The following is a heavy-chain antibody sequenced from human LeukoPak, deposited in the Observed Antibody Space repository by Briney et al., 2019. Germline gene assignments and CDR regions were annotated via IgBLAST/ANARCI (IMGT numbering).Heavy chain of an antibody. CDR2: IYYSGST. Sequence: SETLSLTCTVSGGSISSYSWSWIRQPPGKGLEWIGYIYYSGSTNYNPSLKSRVTISVDTSKNQFSLKLSSVTAADTAVYYCATATLDCSSTSCYDAFDIWGQGTMVTVSS. V-gene: IGHV4-59*01. D-gene: IGHD2-2*01. J-gene: IGHJ3*02. CDR1: GGSISSYS. CDR3: ATATLDCSSTSCYDAFDI.